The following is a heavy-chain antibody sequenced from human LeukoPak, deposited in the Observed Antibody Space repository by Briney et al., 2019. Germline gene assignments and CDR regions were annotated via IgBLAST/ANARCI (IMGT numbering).Heavy chain of an antibody. CDR2: IYGGNT. J-gene: IGHJ6*02. CDR1: GGSISSYS. CDR3: ARGSGRYYYYGMDV. D-gene: IGHD7-27*01. V-gene: IGHV4-59*01. Sequence: SETLSLTCTVSGGSISSYSWNWIRQPPGNGLEWIGRIYGGNTNYNPSLMSRVTVSVDTSKNQFSLQVTSVTAADTAVYYCARGSGRYYYYGMDVWGQGTTVTVSS.